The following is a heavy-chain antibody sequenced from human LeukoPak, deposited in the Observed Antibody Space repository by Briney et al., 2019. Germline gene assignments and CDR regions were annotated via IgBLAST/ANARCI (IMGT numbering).Heavy chain of an antibody. CDR2: ISWNSGSI. Sequence: GRSLRLSCAASGFTFDDYAMHWVRQAPGKGLEWVSGISWNSGSIGYADSVKGRFTISRDNAKNSLYLQMNSLRAEDTAVYYCARGYRVAATRDYYFDSWGQGTLVTVSS. CDR1: GFTFDDYA. D-gene: IGHD1-26*01. J-gene: IGHJ4*02. CDR3: ARGYRVAATRDYYFDS. V-gene: IGHV3-9*01.